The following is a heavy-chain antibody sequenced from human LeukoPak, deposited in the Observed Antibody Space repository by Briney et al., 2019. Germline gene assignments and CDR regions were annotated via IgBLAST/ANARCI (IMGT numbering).Heavy chain of an antibody. CDR2: IYYSGSA. CDR3: ARADSSGYYHFDY. Sequence: SETLSLTCTVSGGAINSAGYYWSWIRQHPGKGLEWIGYIYYSGSAYYNPSLKSRVTIFMDTSKNRFSLKVSSVTAADTAMYYCARADSSGYYHFDYWGQGTLVTVSS. J-gene: IGHJ4*02. V-gene: IGHV4-31*03. D-gene: IGHD3-22*01. CDR1: GGAINSAGYY.